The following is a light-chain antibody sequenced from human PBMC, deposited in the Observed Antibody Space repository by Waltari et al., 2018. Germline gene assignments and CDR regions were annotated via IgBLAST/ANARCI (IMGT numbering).Light chain of an antibody. J-gene: IGKJ3*01. CDR1: QDIASW. V-gene: IGKV1-12*01. CDR3: QLAQRFPF. CDR2: AAS. Sequence: QMTQSPLSVSASIGDRVAISCRASQDIASWLAWYQQHPGKAPRLLVYAASNLQSGVPSRFSVSGSGTNFTLTINSLQPEDFATYYCQLAQRFPFFGPGTKVDVK.